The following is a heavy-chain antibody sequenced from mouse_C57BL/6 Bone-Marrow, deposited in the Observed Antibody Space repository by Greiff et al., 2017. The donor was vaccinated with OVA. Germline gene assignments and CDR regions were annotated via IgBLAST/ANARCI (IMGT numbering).Heavy chain of an antibody. V-gene: IGHV5-12*01. J-gene: IGHJ1*03. D-gene: IGHD1-1*01. CDR1: GFTFSDYY. CDR2: ISNGGGST. Sequence: EVQLVESGGGLVQPGGSLKLSCAASGFTFSDYYMYWVRQTPEKRLEWVAYISNGGGSTYYPDNVKGRVTISRYNAKNTLYLQMSRLKSEDTAMYYCARHVTTVVAHWYFDVWGTGTTVTVSS. CDR3: ARHVTTVVAHWYFDV.